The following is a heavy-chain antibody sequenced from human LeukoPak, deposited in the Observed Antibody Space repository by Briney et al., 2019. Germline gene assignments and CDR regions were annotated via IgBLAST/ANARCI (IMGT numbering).Heavy chain of an antibody. Sequence: SETLSLTCTVSGGSITSGGYYWSWIRQPPGKGLEWIAYIYHSGNVYESANTFYNPSLKSRVHISIDRSKNQFFLNLDSVTAADTAVYYCARDLYSDVNHFDYWGQGTLVTVSS. J-gene: IGHJ4*02. CDR1: GGSITSGGYY. CDR2: IYHSGNVYESANT. CDR3: ARDLYSDVNHFDY. V-gene: IGHV4-30-2*01. D-gene: IGHD4-17*01.